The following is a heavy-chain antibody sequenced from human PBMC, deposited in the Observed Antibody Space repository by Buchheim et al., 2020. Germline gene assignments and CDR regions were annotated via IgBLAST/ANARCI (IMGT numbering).Heavy chain of an antibody. CDR2: ISSSGITI. CDR3: ASAPYYDILTGYRYYYYGMDV. CDR1: GFTFSSYE. J-gene: IGHJ6*02. V-gene: IGHV3-48*03. D-gene: IGHD3-9*01. Sequence: EVQLVESGGGLVQPGGSLRLSCAASGFTFSSYEMNWVRQAPGKGLEWVSYISSSGITIYYADSVKGRFTISRDNAKNSLCLSMNSLRDEDTAVYYCASAPYYDILTGYRYYYYGMDVWGQGTT.